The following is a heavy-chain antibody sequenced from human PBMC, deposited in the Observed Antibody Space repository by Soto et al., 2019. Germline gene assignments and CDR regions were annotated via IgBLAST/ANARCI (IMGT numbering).Heavy chain of an antibody. CDR3: ARDRAVRITGTAGY. CDR1: GYTFTSYA. J-gene: IGHJ4*02. D-gene: IGHD1-20*01. V-gene: IGHV1-3*01. Sequence: GASVKVSCKASGYTFTSYAMHWLRQAPGQRLEWMGWINAGNGNTKYSQKFQGRVTITRDTSASTAYMELSSLRSEDTAVYYCARDRAVRITGTAGYWGQGTLVTVSS. CDR2: INAGNGNT.